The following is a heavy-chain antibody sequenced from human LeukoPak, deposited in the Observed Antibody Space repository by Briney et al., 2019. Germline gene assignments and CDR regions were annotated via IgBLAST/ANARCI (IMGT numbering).Heavy chain of an antibody. CDR3: GREDCNNVRCYGASDA. Sequence: GGSMRLSCVGSGFTFSSYAMNWVRQAPGKGLEWVSSISSNNNVYYADSVKGRFTISRDNAKNSLSLQMNSLRGGDTAVYYCGREDCNNVRCYGASDAWGQGTLVTVSS. V-gene: IGHV3-69-1*01. D-gene: IGHD2-2*01. CDR2: ISSNNNV. J-gene: IGHJ5*02. CDR1: GFTFSSYA.